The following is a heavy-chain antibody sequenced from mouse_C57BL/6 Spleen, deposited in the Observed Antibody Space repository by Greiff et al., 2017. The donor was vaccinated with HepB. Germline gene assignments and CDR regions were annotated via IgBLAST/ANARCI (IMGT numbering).Heavy chain of an antibody. CDR1: GYTFTSYW. CDR2: IYPGSGST. J-gene: IGHJ1*03. D-gene: IGHD1-1*01. CDR3: ARGDYYGSSYDWYFDV. Sequence: QVHVKQPGAELVKPGASVKMSCKASGYTFTSYWITWVKQRPGQGLEWIGDIYPGSGSTNYNEKFKSKATLTVDTSSSTAYMQLSSLTSEDSAVYYCARGDYYGSSYDWYFDVWGTGTTVTVSS. V-gene: IGHV1-55*01.